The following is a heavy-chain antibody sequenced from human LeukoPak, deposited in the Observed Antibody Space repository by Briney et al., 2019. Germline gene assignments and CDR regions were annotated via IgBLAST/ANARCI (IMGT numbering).Heavy chain of an antibody. CDR3: AKDPAYSTGY. CDR2: IRYDGSNK. J-gene: IGHJ4*02. Sequence: GGSLRLSCATSGFTFSTSWMHWVRQAPGKGLEWVAFIRYDGSNKYYADSVKGRFTISRDNSKNTLYLQMNSLRAEDTAVYYCAKDPAYSTGYWGQGTLVTVSS. CDR1: GFTFSTSW. V-gene: IGHV3-30*02. D-gene: IGHD2-21*01.